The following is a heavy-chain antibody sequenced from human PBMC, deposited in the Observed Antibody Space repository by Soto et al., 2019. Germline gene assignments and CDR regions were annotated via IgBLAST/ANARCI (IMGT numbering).Heavy chain of an antibody. V-gene: IGHV4-61*01. CDR2: IYYTGST. D-gene: IGHD6-13*01. Sequence: SETLSLTCTVSGGSVSSGSYYWNWIRQLPGNGLEWIGYIYYTGSTNYNPSLRGRSTMSVDTSKNQFSLKLNSVTAADTAVYYCAREGPLAAPVWGPGTKVTVSS. J-gene: IGHJ3*01. CDR1: GGSVSSGSYY. CDR3: AREGPLAAPV.